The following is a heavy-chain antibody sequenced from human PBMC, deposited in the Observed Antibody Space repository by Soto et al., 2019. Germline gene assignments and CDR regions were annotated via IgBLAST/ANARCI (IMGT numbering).Heavy chain of an antibody. CDR3: ASDGGSSWKPYYYCGMAV. J-gene: IGHJ6*04. V-gene: IGHV1-18*01. Sequence: ASVKVSCKASGYSFDRYGISWVRQAPGQGLEWMGWISAYNGNTNYAQKLQGRVTMTTDTSTSTAYMELRSLRSDDTAVYYCASDGGSSWKPYYYCGMAVWGKGTTVTGSS. CDR1: GYSFDRYG. D-gene: IGHD6-13*01. CDR2: ISAYNGNT.